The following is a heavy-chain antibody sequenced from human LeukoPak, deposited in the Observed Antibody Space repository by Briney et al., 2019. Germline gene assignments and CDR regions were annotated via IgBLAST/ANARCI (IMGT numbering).Heavy chain of an antibody. D-gene: IGHD6-6*01. V-gene: IGHV4-30-4*08. J-gene: IGHJ4*02. CDR2: IYYSGST. CDR3: ARDHSSSHFSMDY. Sequence: SWVRQAPGKGLEWIGYIYYSGSTYYNPSLKSRVTISVDTSKNQFSLKLSSVTAADTAVYYCARDHSSSHFSMDYWGQGTLVSVSS.